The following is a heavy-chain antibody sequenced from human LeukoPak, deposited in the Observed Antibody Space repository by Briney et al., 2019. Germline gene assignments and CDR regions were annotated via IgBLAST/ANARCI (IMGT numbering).Heavy chain of an antibody. V-gene: IGHV3-21*01. D-gene: IGHD5-24*01. CDR2: ISSSSSYI. Sequence: GGSLRLSCAASGFTFSSYSMNWVRQAPGKGLEWVSSISSSSSYIYYADSVKGRFTISRDNSKNTLYLQMNSLRAEDTAVYHCARGVGYPRYGAYFDYWGQGTLVTVSS. CDR1: GFTFSSYS. J-gene: IGHJ4*02. CDR3: ARGVGYPRYGAYFDY.